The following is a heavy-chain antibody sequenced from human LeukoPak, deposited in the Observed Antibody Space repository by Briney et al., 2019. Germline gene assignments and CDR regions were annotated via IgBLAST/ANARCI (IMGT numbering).Heavy chain of an antibody. D-gene: IGHD3-9*01. CDR2: INHSGST. CDR1: GGSFSGYY. V-gene: IGHV4-34*01. Sequence: SETPSLTCAVYGGSFSGYYWSWLRQPPGKGLEWIGEINHSGSTNYNPSLKSRVTISVDTSKNQFSLKLSSVTAADTAVYYCARAGYFDWLSASSYFDYWGQGTLVTVSS. J-gene: IGHJ4*02. CDR3: ARAGYFDWLSASSYFDY.